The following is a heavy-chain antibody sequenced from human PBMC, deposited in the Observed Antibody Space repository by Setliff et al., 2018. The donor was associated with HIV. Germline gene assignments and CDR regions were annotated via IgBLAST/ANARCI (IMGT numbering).Heavy chain of an antibody. D-gene: IGHD4-17*01. J-gene: IGHJ4*02. Sequence: SETLSLTCTVSGGSVGSGSYYWSWVRQPPGRGLEWIGEINHNGSTNYNPSLKSRVTISIDTSNNQISLRLSPVTAADTAMYYCVRDDYGYNGKGFDYWGPGALVTVSS. V-gene: IGHV4-30-4*08. CDR2: INHNGST. CDR1: GGSVGSGSYY. CDR3: VRDDYGYNGKGFDY.